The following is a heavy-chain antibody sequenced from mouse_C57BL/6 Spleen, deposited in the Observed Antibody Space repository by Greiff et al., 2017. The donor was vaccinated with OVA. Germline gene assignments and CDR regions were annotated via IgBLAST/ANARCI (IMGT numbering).Heavy chain of an antibody. CDR3: AKTLSNYDFAY. CDR1: GYTFTSYW. D-gene: IGHD2-5*01. Sequence: QVQLKQPGAELVRPGTSVKLSCKASGYTFTSYWMHWVKQRPGQGLEWIGVIDPSDSYTNYNQKFKGKATLTVDTSSSTAYMQLSSLTSEDSAVYYCAKTLSNYDFAYWGQGTLVTVSA. J-gene: IGHJ3*01. CDR2: IDPSDSYT. V-gene: IGHV1-59*01.